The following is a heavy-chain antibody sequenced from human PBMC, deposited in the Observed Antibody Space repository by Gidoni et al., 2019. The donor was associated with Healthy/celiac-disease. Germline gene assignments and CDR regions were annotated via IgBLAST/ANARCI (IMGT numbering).Heavy chain of an antibody. CDR2: INHTGST. V-gene: IGHV4-34*01. D-gene: IGHD6-13*01. Sequence: QVQLQQWGAGLLKPSETLSLTCAVYGGSFRGYYWRWIRQPQGKGLEWIGEINHTGSTNYNPSLKSRVTISVDTSKNQFSLKLSSVTAADTAVYYCARRRGPNSSSCLLDYWGQGTLVTVSS. CDR3: ARRRGPNSSSCLLDY. CDR1: GGSFRGYY. J-gene: IGHJ4*02.